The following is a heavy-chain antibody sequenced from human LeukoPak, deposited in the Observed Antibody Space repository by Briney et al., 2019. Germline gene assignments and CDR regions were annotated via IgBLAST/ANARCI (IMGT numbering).Heavy chain of an antibody. CDR2: IIPIFGTA. CDR3: ARGDMFGELVIGYYYYYYYMDV. D-gene: IGHD3-10*02. Sequence: ASVKVSCKASGGTFSSYAISWVRQAPGQGLEWMGGIIPIFGTANYAQKFQGRVTITTDESTSTAYMELSSLRSEDTAVYYCARGDMFGELVIGYYYYYYYMDVWGKGTTVTVSS. V-gene: IGHV1-69*05. J-gene: IGHJ6*03. CDR1: GGTFSSYA.